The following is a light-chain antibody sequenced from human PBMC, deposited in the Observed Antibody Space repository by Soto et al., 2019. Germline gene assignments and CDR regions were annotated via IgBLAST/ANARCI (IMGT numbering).Light chain of an antibody. V-gene: IGKV3-20*01. CDR3: QQYSSSPIT. J-gene: IGKJ5*01. Sequence: EIVMTQSPATLSVSPGERATLSCRASQSFSSNLAWYQQKPGQAPRLLIYGASSRATGIPDRFSGGGSGTDFSLTISRLDPEDFAVYYCQQYSSSPITFGQGTRLEIK. CDR1: QSFSSN. CDR2: GAS.